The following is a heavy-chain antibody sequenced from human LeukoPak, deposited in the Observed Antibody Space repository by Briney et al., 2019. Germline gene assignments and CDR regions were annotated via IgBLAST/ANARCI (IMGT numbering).Heavy chain of an antibody. D-gene: IGHD3-16*01. CDR2: IYHSGST. CDR1: GGSISSSNW. J-gene: IGHJ4*02. CDR3: ARAMSTFGGLRNYFDS. V-gene: IGHV4-4*02. Sequence: SGTLSLTCAVSGGSISSSNWWSWVRQPPGKGLEWIGEIYHSGSTNYNPSLKSRVTISVDKSKNQFSLKLSSVTAADTAVYYCARAMSTFGGLRNYFDSWGQGTLVTVSS.